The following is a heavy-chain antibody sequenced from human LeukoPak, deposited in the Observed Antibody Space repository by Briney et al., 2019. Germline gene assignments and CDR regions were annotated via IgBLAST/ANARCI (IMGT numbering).Heavy chain of an antibody. CDR1: GFTFSSYS. J-gene: IGHJ6*03. CDR3: ARGVANYYYYYMDV. Sequence: GGSLRLSCAASGFTFSSYSMNWVRQAPGKGLEWVSSISSSSSYIYYADSVKGRFTISRDNAKNSLYLQMNSLRAEDTAVYYCARGVANYYYYYMDVWGKGTTVTVSS. V-gene: IGHV3-21*01. CDR2: ISSSSSYI.